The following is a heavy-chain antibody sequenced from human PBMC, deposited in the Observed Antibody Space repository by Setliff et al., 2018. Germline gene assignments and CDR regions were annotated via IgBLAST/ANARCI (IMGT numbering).Heavy chain of an antibody. CDR1: GFTFSGYS. J-gene: IGHJ4*02. D-gene: IGHD3-10*01. CDR3: ARDKGVISLDY. CDR2: IRNDGSSQ. V-gene: IGHV3-30*02. Sequence: GGSLRLSCAASGFTFSGYSMHWVRQAPGKGLEWVTFIRNDGSSQYYADSVQGRFTVSRDNSRNTLYLDMNSLRGEDTAVYYCARDKGVISLDYWGQGTLVTVSS.